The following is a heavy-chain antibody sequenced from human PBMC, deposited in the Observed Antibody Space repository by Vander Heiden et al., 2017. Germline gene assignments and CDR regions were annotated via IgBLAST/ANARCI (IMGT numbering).Heavy chain of an antibody. CDR2: IYYSGST. V-gene: IGHV4-59*01. J-gene: IGHJ4*02. Sequence: QVQLQESGPGLVKHSETLSLTCTVSGGSITSSYWSWIRPPPGKGREWIGYIYYSGSTNYNASLKSRVTISVDTSKNQFSLKLTSVTAADTAVYYCARSRLTMIRGVVTPGGFDYWGQGTLVTVSS. CDR3: ARSRLTMIRGVVTPGGFDY. CDR1: GGSITSSY. D-gene: IGHD3-10*01.